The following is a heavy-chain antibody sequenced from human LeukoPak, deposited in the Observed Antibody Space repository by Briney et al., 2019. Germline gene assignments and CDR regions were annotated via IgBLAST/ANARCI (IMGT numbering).Heavy chain of an antibody. CDR2: IYSGGST. CDR3: AKATTYDFWSGYYGFYDY. V-gene: IGHV3-66*01. CDR1: GFTVSSNY. Sequence: GGSLRLSCAASGFTVSSNYMSWVRQAPGKGLEWVSVIYSGGSTYYADSVKGRFTISRDNSKNTLYLQMNSLRAEDTAVYYCAKATTYDFWSGYYGFYDYWGQGTLVTVSS. J-gene: IGHJ4*02. D-gene: IGHD3-3*01.